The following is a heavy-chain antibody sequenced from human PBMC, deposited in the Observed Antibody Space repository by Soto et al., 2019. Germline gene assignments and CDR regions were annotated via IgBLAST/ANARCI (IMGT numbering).Heavy chain of an antibody. Sequence: PGGSLRLSWAASGFTFISYSMNWVRQAPGKGLEWVSSISSGSSYIYYADSVKGRFTISRDNAKNSLFLQMNSLRAEDTAVYYCARDRYCSSSSCFPFDYWGQGTLVTVSS. D-gene: IGHD2-2*01. J-gene: IGHJ4*02. V-gene: IGHV3-21*01. CDR3: ARDRYCSSSSCFPFDY. CDR1: GFTFISYS. CDR2: ISSGSSYI.